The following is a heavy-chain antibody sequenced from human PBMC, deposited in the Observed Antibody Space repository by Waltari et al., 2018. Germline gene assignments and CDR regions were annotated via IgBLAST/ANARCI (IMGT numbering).Heavy chain of an antibody. Sequence: QLQLQESGPGLVKPSETLSLTCTVSGGSISSNGYYWGWIRQPPGKGLEWIGRSHYSESTYYSPSLKSRVTISVDTSKNQFSRQRTSVTAADTAVYDCARTSDYDWFDPWGQGTLVTVSS. V-gene: IGHV4-39*07. CDR1: GGSISSNGYY. J-gene: IGHJ5*02. CDR2: SHYSEST. CDR3: ARTSDYDWFDP. D-gene: IGHD4-17*01.